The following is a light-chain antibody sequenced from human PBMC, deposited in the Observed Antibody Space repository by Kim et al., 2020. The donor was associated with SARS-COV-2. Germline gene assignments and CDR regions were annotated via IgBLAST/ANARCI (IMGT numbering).Light chain of an antibody. J-gene: IGLJ3*02. CDR1: TSNTGSNT. V-gene: IGLV1-44*01. CDR2: TNY. Sequence: GQGVTISCSGRTSNTGSNTVYSYQHLPGTSPKFLISTNYQRPSGVPDRFSGSKSGTSASLAISGLQSEDEGDYYCATWDDSLSGPVFGGGTRLTVL. CDR3: ATWDDSLSGPV.